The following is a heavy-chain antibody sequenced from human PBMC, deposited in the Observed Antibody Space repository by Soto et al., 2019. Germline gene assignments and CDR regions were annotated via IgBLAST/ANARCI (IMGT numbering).Heavy chain of an antibody. CDR2: ISGSGDST. CDR1: GFTLRNYA. Sequence: GSLRLSCAASGFTLRNYALSWVRQAPGKGLEWVSSISGSGDSTHYADSVEGRFTISRDNSKNTLYLQMNSLRVDDTATYYCAKVVGSTQSDDYWGQGTLVTVSS. D-gene: IGHD1-26*01. V-gene: IGHV3-23*01. J-gene: IGHJ4*02. CDR3: AKVVGSTQSDDY.